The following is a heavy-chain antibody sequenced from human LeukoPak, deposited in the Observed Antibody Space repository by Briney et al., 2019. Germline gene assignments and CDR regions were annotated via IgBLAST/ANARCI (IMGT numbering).Heavy chain of an antibody. V-gene: IGHV3-9*01. CDR3: ARDRIQQGYVDY. Sequence: GRSLRLSCAASGFTFDDYAMHWVRQAPGKGLEWVSGISWNSGSIGYADSVKGRFAISRDNAKNTLYLQMNSLRAEDTAVYYCARDRIQQGYVDYWGQGTPVTVSS. CDR2: ISWNSGSI. CDR1: GFTFDDYA. J-gene: IGHJ4*02. D-gene: IGHD2-15*01.